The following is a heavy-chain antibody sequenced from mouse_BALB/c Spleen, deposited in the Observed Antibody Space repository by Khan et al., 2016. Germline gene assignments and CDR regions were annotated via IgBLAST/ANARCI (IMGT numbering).Heavy chain of an antibody. Sequence: QIQLVQSGPELKKPGETVKISCKASGYTFTNYGMNWVKQAPGKGLKWMGWMNTYTGEPTYADDFKGRFAFSLKTSARTAYLQINNLKNEDTATYSCGRDYDYDGDWYFDVWGAGTTVTVSS. J-gene: IGHJ1*01. D-gene: IGHD2-4*01. CDR1: GYTFTNYG. V-gene: IGHV9-3-1*01. CDR2: MNTYTGEP. CDR3: GRDYDYDGDWYFDV.